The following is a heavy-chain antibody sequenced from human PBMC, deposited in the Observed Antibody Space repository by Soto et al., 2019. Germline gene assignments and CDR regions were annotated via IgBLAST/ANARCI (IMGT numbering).Heavy chain of an antibody. D-gene: IGHD2-8*01. V-gene: IGHV4-31*03. Sequence: SETLSLTCTVSGGSISSGGYYWSWIRQHPGKGLEWIGYIYYSGSTYYNPSLKSRVTISVDTSKNQFSLKLSSVTAADTAVYYCARGFPYCTNGVCYPGHYYYYMDVWGKGTTVTVSS. J-gene: IGHJ6*03. CDR3: ARGFPYCTNGVCYPGHYYYYMDV. CDR1: GGSISSGGYY. CDR2: IYYSGST.